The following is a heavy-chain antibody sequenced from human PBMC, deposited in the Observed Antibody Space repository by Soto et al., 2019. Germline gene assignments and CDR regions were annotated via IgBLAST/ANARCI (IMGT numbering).Heavy chain of an antibody. J-gene: IGHJ4*02. CDR3: AKDGIAAVGTVPNF. Sequence: QVQVLESGGGVVRPGRSLRLSCAASGFTFSDYGMHWVRQAPGKGLEWVALISYDGSQTYYVDSVMGRFTISRDNSENTLWLQMNSLTAEDTAVYYCAKDGIAAVGTVPNFWGQGTLVIVSS. CDR1: GFTFSDYG. CDR2: ISYDGSQT. D-gene: IGHD6-13*01. V-gene: IGHV3-30*18.